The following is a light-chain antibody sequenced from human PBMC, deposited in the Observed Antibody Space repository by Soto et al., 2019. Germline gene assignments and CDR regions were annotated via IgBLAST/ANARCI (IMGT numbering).Light chain of an antibody. Sequence: DIQMTQSPSTLSASVGDRVTITCRACQSISSWLAWYQQKPGKAPNLLIYKASSLESGVPSRFSGSGSGTEFTLTISSLQPDDFATYYCQQYNSYSVTFGPGTKVEIK. CDR3: QQYNSYSVT. CDR1: QSISSW. V-gene: IGKV1-5*03. J-gene: IGKJ1*01. CDR2: KAS.